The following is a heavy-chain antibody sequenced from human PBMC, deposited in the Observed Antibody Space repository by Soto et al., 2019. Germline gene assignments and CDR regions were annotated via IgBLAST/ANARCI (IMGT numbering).Heavy chain of an antibody. CDR3: TTDREPGNLDNAFDI. D-gene: IGHD1-1*01. CDR1: GFTFSNAW. CDR2: IKSKTDGGTT. Sequence: GGSLRLSCAASGFTFSNAWMSWVRQAPGKGLEWVGRIKSKTDGGTTDYAAPVKGRFTISRDDSKNTLYLQMNSLKTEDTAVYYCTTDREPGNLDNAFDIWGQGTMVTVSS. V-gene: IGHV3-15*01. J-gene: IGHJ3*02.